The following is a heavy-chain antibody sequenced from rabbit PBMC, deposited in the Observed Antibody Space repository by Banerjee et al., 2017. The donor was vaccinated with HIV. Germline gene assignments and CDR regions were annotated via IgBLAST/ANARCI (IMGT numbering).Heavy chain of an antibody. V-gene: IGHV1S45*01. Sequence: QEQLEESGGDLVKPGASLTLTCTASGFSFSSSYYMCWVRQAPGKGLEWIACIYAGTSGATAYANWAKGRVTISKTSSTTVTLQMTSLTAADTATYFCARGSGFAAYIDYFTLWGQGTLVTVS. CDR2: IYAGTSGAT. CDR3: ARGSGFAAYIDYFTL. CDR1: GFSFSSSYY. D-gene: IGHD6-1*01. J-gene: IGHJ4*01.